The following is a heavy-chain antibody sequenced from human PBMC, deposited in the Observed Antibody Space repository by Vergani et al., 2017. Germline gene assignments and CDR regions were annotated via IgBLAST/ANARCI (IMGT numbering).Heavy chain of an antibody. CDR1: GGSISSYY. J-gene: IGHJ4*02. D-gene: IGHD6-19*01. CDR3: ARGTIAVAGLFDY. Sequence: QVQLQESGPGLVKPSETLSLTCTVSGGSISSYYWSWIRQPPGKGLEWIGYIYYSGSTNYNPSLKSRVTISVDTSKNQFSLKLSSVTAADTAVYYCARGTIAVAGLFDYWGQGTLVTVSS. V-gene: IGHV4-59*01. CDR2: IYYSGST.